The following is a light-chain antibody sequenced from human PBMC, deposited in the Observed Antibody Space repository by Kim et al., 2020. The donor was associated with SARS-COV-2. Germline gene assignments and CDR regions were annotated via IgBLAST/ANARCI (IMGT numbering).Light chain of an antibody. CDR2: DVR. CDR1: SSDVVGYNY. V-gene: IGLV2-14*04. CDR3: SSYTSSSTLV. Sequence: GQSITISCTGTSSDVVGYNYVSWYQQHPGKAPKLMIYDVRKRPSGVSNRFSGSKSGNTASLTISGLQAEDEADYYCSSYTSSSTLVFGGGTQLTVL. J-gene: IGLJ3*02.